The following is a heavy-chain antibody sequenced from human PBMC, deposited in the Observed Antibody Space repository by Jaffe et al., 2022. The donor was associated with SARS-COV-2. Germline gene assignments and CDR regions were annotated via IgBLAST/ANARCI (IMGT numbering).Heavy chain of an antibody. CDR3: ARGERGGTRKDAFDI. Sequence: QVQLQESGPGLVKPSQTLSLTCTVSGGSISSGSYYWSWIRQPAGKGLEWIGRIYTSGSTNYNPSLKSRVTISVDTSKNQFSLKLSSVTAADTAVYYCARGERGGTRKDAFDIWGQGTMVTVSS. J-gene: IGHJ3*02. V-gene: IGHV4-61*02. D-gene: IGHD3-16*01. CDR2: IYTSGST. CDR1: GGSISSGSYY.